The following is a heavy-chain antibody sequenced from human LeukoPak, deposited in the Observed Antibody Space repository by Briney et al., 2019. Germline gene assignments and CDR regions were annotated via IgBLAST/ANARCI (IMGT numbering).Heavy chain of an antibody. CDR2: ISSGSRYI. Sequence: GGSLRLSCAASGFTFSGHAMTWVRQAPGKGLQWVSSISSGSRYISCAESLKGRFTISRDNAKNTLYLQMNSLRAEDTAVYYCARGPIQDSGNCYVGDYWGQGTLVTVSS. D-gene: IGHD1-26*01. V-gene: IGHV3-21*01. CDR1: GFTFSGHA. CDR3: ARGPIQDSGNCYVGDY. J-gene: IGHJ4*02.